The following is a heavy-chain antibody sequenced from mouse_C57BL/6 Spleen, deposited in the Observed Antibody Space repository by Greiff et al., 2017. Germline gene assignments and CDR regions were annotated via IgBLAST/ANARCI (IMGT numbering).Heavy chain of an antibody. CDR3: ANYYGSSGMDY. V-gene: IGHV1-81*01. J-gene: IGHJ4*01. CDR2: IYPRSGNT. CDR1: GYTFTSYG. D-gene: IGHD1-1*01. Sequence: VHLVESGAELARPGASVKLSCKASGYTFTSYGISWVKQRTGQGLEWIGEIYPRSGNTYYNEKFKGKATLTADKSSSTAYMELRSLTSEDSAVYFCANYYGSSGMDYWGQGTSVTVSS.